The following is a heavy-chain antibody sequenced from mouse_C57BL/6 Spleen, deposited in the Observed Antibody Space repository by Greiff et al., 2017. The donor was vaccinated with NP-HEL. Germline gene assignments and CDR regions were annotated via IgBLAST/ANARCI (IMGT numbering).Heavy chain of an antibody. CDR3: ARLKVNYGSSLSLYWYFDV. CDR2: IYPSDSET. D-gene: IGHD1-1*01. CDR1: GYTFTSYW. Sequence: VQLQQSGAELVRPGSSVKLSCKASGYTFTSYWMDWVKQRPGQGLEWIGNIYPSDSETHYNQKFKDKATLTVDKSSSTAYMQLSSLTSEDSAVYYCARLKVNYGSSLSLYWYFDVWGTRTTVTVSS. V-gene: IGHV1-61*01. J-gene: IGHJ1*03.